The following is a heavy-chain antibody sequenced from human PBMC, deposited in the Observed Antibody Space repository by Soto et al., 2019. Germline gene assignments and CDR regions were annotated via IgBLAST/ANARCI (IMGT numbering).Heavy chain of an antibody. CDR1: GFTFSSYG. Sequence: QMQLVESGGGVVQPGRSLTLSCAASGFTFSSYGMHWVHQAPGKGLEWVAIIWYDGSNKYYGDSVKGRFTISRDNSKNMVYLKMTSLRAEDPAVYYCARNLVGNSDLWGGGTLVTVSS. D-gene: IGHD3-10*01. J-gene: IGHJ2*01. CDR2: IWYDGSNK. V-gene: IGHV3-33*01. CDR3: ARNLVGNSDL.